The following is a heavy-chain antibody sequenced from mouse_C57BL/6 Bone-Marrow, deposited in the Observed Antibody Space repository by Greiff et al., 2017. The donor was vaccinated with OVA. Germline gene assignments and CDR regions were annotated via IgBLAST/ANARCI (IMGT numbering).Heavy chain of an antibody. D-gene: IGHD1-1*01. CDR3: AREGWYYGSSPAWFAY. Sequence: QVQLQQPGAELVKPGASVKLSCKASGYTFTSYWMHWVKQRPGQGLEWIGMIHPNSGSTNYNEKFKSKATLTVDKSSSTAYMQLSSLTSEDSAVYYCAREGWYYGSSPAWFAYWGQGTLVTVSA. V-gene: IGHV1-64*01. CDR1: GYTFTSYW. J-gene: IGHJ3*01. CDR2: IHPNSGST.